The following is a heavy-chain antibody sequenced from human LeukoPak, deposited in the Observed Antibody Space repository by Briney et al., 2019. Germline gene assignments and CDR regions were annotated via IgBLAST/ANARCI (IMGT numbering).Heavy chain of an antibody. CDR1: GYTFTSYG. Sequence: ASVKVSCKASGYTFTSYGISWVRQAPGQGLERMGWISAYNGNTNYAQKLQGRVTMTTDTSTSTAYMELRSLRSDDTAVYYCARAGLIQLWAWGNFDYWGQGTLVTVSS. CDR3: ARAGLIQLWAWGNFDY. V-gene: IGHV1-18*01. J-gene: IGHJ4*02. D-gene: IGHD5-18*01. CDR2: ISAYNGNT.